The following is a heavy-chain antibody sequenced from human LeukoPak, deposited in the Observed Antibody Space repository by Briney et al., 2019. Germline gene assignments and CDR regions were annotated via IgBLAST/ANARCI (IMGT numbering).Heavy chain of an antibody. D-gene: IGHD6-19*01. V-gene: IGHV3-30*04. J-gene: IGHJ4*02. CDR1: GFSLSHYA. CDR3: VREFTGWYAAD. Sequence: GTSLRLSCATSGFSLSHYAMLWVRQAPGEGLEWVALIVYDGSVTSYADSVKGRFTVSRDTSKNTVYLQMNSLRREDTAVYYCVREFTGWYAADWGQGTLVTVSS. CDR2: IVYDGSVT.